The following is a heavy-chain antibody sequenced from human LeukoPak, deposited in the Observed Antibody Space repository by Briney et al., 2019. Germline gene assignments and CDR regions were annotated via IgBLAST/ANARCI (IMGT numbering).Heavy chain of an antibody. D-gene: IGHD2-21*02. CDR2: ISPSGDST. Sequence: ASVKVSCKASGYTFTSYYIHWVRQAPGQGLEWMAMISPSGDSTTYAQTIQGRVTMTRDTSTSTVYMDLSSLRSEDTAVYYCAIVLYCGGDCSSGRYYFDYWGQGTLVTVSS. J-gene: IGHJ4*02. V-gene: IGHV1-46*01. CDR1: GYTFTSYY. CDR3: AIVLYCGGDCSSGRYYFDY.